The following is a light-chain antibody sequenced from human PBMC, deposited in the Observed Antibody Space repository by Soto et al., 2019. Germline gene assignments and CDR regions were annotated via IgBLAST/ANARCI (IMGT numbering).Light chain of an antibody. J-gene: IGKJ5*01. CDR1: RDVGKW. V-gene: IGKV1-12*01. CDR3: QQANSFPIT. CDR2: GAS. Sequence: DIQMTQSPSSVSASVGDRVTITCRASRDVGKWFAWYQQKPGKAPTLLIHGASSLQSGVPPRYSGSGYGTDFTLTISSLQPEDFATYYCQQANSFPITFGQVTRLEIK.